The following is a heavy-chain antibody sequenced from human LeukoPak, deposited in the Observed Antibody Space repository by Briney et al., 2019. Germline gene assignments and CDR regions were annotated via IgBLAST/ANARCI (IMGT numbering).Heavy chain of an antibody. D-gene: IGHD5-24*01. CDR3: ARDYGWLQLTWYFDL. Sequence: PGGSLRLSCAASGFTFSSYGMHWVRQAPGKGLEWVANIKQDGSEKYYVDSVKGRFTISRDNAENSLYLQMNSLRAEDTAVYYCARDYGWLQLTWYFDLWGRGTLVTVSS. V-gene: IGHV3-7*01. CDR1: GFTFSSYG. CDR2: IKQDGSEK. J-gene: IGHJ2*01.